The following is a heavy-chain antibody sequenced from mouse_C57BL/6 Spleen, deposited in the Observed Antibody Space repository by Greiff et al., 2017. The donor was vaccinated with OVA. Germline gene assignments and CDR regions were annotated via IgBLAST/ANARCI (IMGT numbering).Heavy chain of an antibody. J-gene: IGHJ1*03. CDR1: GYSFTDYN. Sequence: EVQGVESGPELVKPGASVKISCKASGYSFTDYNMNWVKQSNGKSLEWIGVINPNYGTTSYNQKFKGKATLTVDQSSSTAYMQLNSLTSEDSAVYYCATLYGSSRYWYFDVWGTGTTVTVSS. D-gene: IGHD1-1*01. CDR3: ATLYGSSRYWYFDV. CDR2: INPNYGTT. V-gene: IGHV1-39*01.